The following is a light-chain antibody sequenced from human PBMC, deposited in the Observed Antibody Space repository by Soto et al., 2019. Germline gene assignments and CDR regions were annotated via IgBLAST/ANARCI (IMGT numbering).Light chain of an antibody. J-gene: IGKJ1*01. CDR1: QSVSSN. Sequence: EIVMTQSPATLSVSPGDGATLSCRASQSVSSNLAWYQQKPGQAPRLLIYGASTRATGIPARFSGSGSGTEFTLTISSLQSEDFAVYYCQQYNNWPRRTFGQGTKVDIK. CDR3: QQYNNWPRRT. CDR2: GAS. V-gene: IGKV3-15*01.